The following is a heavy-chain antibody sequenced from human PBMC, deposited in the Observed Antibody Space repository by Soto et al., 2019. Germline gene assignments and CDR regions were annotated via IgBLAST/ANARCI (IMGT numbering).Heavy chain of an antibody. CDR2: INHSGST. D-gene: IGHD3-10*01. CDR3: ARSLFMVRGVKNWFDP. V-gene: IGHV4-34*01. Sequence: SETLSLTCAVYGGSFSGYYWSWIRQPPGKGLEWIGEINHSGSTNYNPSLKSRVTISVDTPKNQFSLKLSSVTAADTAVYYCARSLFMVRGVKNWFDPWGQGTLVTVSS. CDR1: GGSFSGYY. J-gene: IGHJ5*02.